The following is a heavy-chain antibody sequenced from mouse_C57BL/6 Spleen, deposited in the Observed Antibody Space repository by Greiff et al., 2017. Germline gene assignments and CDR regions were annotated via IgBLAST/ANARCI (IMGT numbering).Heavy chain of an antibody. V-gene: IGHV1-69*01. CDR2: IDPSDSYT. CDR1: GYTFTSYW. J-gene: IGHJ4*01. D-gene: IGHD2-3*01. CDR3: ARGYDQYYYAMDY. Sequence: QVQLKQPGAELVMPGASVKLSCQASGYTFTSYWMHWVKQRPGQGLEWIGEIDPSDSYTNYNQKFKGKSTLTVDKSSSTAYMQLSSLTSEDSAVYYCARGYDQYYYAMDYWGQGTSVTVSS.